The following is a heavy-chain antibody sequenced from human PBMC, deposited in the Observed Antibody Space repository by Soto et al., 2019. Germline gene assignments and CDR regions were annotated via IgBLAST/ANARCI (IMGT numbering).Heavy chain of an antibody. J-gene: IGHJ5*02. CDR2: IYYSGST. V-gene: IGHV4-59*01. D-gene: IGHD3-10*01. CDR1: GGSISSYY. CDR3: ARELFPVDYGSGSYYPNWFDP. Sequence: SETLSLTCTVSGGSISSYYWSWIRQPPGKGLEWIGYIYYSGSTNYNPSLKSRVTISVDTSKNQFSLKLSSVTAADTAVYYCARELFPVDYGSGSYYPNWFDPWGQGTLVTVSS.